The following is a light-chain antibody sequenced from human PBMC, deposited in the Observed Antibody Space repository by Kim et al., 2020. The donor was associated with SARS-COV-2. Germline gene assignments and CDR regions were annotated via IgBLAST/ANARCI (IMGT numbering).Light chain of an antibody. CDR2: GAF. V-gene: IGKV3-15*01. CDR3: QQYNSWPLA. Sequence: VSPGERASLSCKASQSVSTNLAWYQQKPGQAPKLLIFGAFTRATGFPARFSGSASGTEFTLTIDNVQSEDFAFYYCQQYNSWPLAFGGGTKVDIK. J-gene: IGKJ4*01. CDR1: QSVSTN.